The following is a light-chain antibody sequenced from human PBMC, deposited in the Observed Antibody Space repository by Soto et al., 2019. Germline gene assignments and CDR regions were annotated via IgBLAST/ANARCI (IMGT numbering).Light chain of an antibody. CDR3: LQDYNYPRT. V-gene: IGKV1-6*02. CDR2: GAS. Sequence: IQMTQSPSSLSASVCDRVTITCRASQAIRNDLGWYQQKPGKAPKVLINGASNLQSGVPSRFSGSGSGTELTLTSSILQPEDFATYFCLQDYNYPRTFGQGTKVHIK. CDR1: QAIRND. J-gene: IGKJ1*01.